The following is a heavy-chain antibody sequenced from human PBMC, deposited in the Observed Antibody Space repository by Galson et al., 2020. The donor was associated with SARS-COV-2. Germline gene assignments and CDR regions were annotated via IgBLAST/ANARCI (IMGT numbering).Heavy chain of an antibody. J-gene: IGHJ4*02. CDR2: ISGSGGST. D-gene: IGHD3-22*01. CDR3: AKVPREYYDSSGSPNYYFDY. CDR1: GFTFSSYA. Sequence: GGSLRLSCAASGFTFSSYAMSWVRQAPGKGLEWVSAISGSGGSTYYADSVKGRFTISRDNSKNTLYLQMNSLRAEDTAVYYCAKVPREYYDSSGSPNYYFDYWGQGTLVTVSS. V-gene: IGHV3-23*01.